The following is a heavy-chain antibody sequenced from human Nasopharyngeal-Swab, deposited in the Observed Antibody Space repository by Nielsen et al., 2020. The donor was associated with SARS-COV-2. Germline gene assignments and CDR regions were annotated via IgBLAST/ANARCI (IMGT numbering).Heavy chain of an antibody. D-gene: IGHD1-1*01. CDR3: ARDRGDLRKYKCDS. Sequence: GSLRLSCSVSGGSVSSVGYYWNWIRQPPGRPLEWLGYIYHDGGTNYNPSLMGRVIMSVDTSKNQFSLRLTSVSTADTAVYYCARDRGDLRKYKCDSWGQGTLVTVSS. V-gene: IGHV4-61*08. J-gene: IGHJ4*02. CDR2: IYHDGGT. CDR1: GGSVSSVGYY.